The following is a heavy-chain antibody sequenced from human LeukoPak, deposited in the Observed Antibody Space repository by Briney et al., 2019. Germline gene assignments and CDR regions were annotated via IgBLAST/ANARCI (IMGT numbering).Heavy chain of an antibody. CDR2: IWYDGSNK. CDR1: GFTFSSYG. V-gene: IGHV3-33*01. Sequence: GGSLRLSCAASGFTFSSYGMHWVGQAPGKGLEWVAVIWYDGSNKYYADSVKGRFTISRDNSKNTLYLQMNSLRAEDTDVYYCARGEGQLVRRNWFDPWGQGTLVTVSS. J-gene: IGHJ5*02. D-gene: IGHD6-13*01. CDR3: ARGEGQLVRRNWFDP.